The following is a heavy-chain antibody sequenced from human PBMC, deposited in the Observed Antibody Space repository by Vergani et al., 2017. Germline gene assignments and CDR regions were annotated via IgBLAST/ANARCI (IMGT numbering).Heavy chain of an antibody. D-gene: IGHD3-22*01. V-gene: IGHV4-59*06. J-gene: IGHJ6*02. CDR3: ARYYDSWSGSSYGMDV. CDR1: GGSINNYF. Sequence: QVQLQESGPGLVKSSETLSLTCTVSGGSINNYFWTWIRQPAGKGLEWIGYIYYSGSTYYNPSLKSRLTFSVDTSKNQFSLKLSSVTAADTAVYYCARYYDSWSGSSYGMDVWGQGTTVTVSS. CDR2: IYYSGST.